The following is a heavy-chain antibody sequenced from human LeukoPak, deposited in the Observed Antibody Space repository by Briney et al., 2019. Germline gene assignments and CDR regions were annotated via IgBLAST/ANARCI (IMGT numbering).Heavy chain of an antibody. J-gene: IGHJ4*02. CDR1: GGTFSSYA. V-gene: IGHV1-69*05. D-gene: IGHD3-22*01. CDR2: IIPIFGTA. CDR3: ARGPRGYYDSSGYYGFDY. Sequence: SVKVSCKASGGTFSSYAISWVRQAPGQGLEWMGGIIPIFGTANYAQKFQGRVTITTDESTSTAYMELSSLRSEDTAVYYCARGPRGYYDSSGYYGFDYWGQGTRVTVSS.